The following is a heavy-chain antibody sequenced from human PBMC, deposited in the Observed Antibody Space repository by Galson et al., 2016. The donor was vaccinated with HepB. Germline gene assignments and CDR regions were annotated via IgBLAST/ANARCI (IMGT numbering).Heavy chain of an antibody. V-gene: IGHV3-9*01. Sequence: SLRLSCAASGFTFDDYAMHWVRQVPGKGLEWVSGISWNSGNIGYADSVKGRFTISRDNAKNSLYLQMNSLRAEDTALYYCAKSYQGLRGTGSKILTGYCTSYYGMDVWGQGTTVTVSS. CDR1: GFTFDDYA. CDR3: AKSYQGLRGTGSKILTGYCTSYYGMDV. D-gene: IGHD3-9*01. CDR2: ISWNSGNI. J-gene: IGHJ6*02.